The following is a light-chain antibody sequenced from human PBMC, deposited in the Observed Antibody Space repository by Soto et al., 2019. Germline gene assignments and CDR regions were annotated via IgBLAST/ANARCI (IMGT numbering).Light chain of an antibody. CDR2: EVK. CDR3: SSYTTNSPGGYV. Sequence: QSVLTQPASVSGSPGQSITISCTGTSSDVGAYNYVSWYQQYPGKAPKLMIYEVKNRPSGVSNRFSGARSGSTASLTISGLQAEDEADDYCSSYTTNSPGGYVFGTGTKVTVL. J-gene: IGLJ1*01. V-gene: IGLV2-14*01. CDR1: SSDVGAYNY.